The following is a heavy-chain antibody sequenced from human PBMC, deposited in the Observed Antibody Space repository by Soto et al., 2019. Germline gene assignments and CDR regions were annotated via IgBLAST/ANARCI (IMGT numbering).Heavy chain of an antibody. CDR1: GFTFDVYA. Sequence: GGSLRLSCAASGFTFDVYAMHWVRQAPGKGLEWVSGISWNSGSIGYADSVKGRFTISRDNAKNSLYLQMNSLRAEDTALYYCAKGLSSIAATGGGYWGQGTLVTVSS. D-gene: IGHD6-6*01. V-gene: IGHV3-9*01. J-gene: IGHJ4*02. CDR3: AKGLSSIAATGGGY. CDR2: ISWNSGSI.